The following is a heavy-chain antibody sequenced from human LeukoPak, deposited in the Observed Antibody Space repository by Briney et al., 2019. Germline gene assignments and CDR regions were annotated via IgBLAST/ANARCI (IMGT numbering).Heavy chain of an antibody. V-gene: IGHV3-66*01. J-gene: IGHJ4*02. CDR3: AREIHGGNTGVFDY. D-gene: IGHD4-23*01. CDR2: IYSGGST. Sequence: QPGGSLRLSCSGSGFTFSRHNMHWVRQAPGKGLEWVSFIYSGGSTYYADSVKGRFTISRDNSKNTLYLQMNSLRAEDTAVYYCAREIHGGNTGVFDYWGQGTLVTVSS. CDR1: GFTFSRHN.